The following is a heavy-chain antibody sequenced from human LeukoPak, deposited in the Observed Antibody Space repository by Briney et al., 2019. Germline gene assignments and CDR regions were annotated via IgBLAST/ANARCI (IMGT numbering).Heavy chain of an antibody. D-gene: IGHD3-10*01. Sequence: GGSLRLSCAASGFTFGSYAMSWVRQAPGKGLEWVSAISGSGGSTYYADSVKGRFTISEDNSKNTLYLQMNSLRAEDTAVYYCAKRTLLWFGEVNWGQGTLVTVSS. CDR3: AKRTLLWFGEVN. V-gene: IGHV3-23*01. CDR2: ISGSGGST. J-gene: IGHJ4*02. CDR1: GFTFGSYA.